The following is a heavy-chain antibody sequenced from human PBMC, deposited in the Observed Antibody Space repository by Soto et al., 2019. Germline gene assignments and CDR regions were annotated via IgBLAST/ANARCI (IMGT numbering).Heavy chain of an antibody. CDR3: VSDLRGLLDYFDS. D-gene: IGHD1-26*01. CDR1: GYPFSGYY. Sequence: GASVRVSCKASGYPFSGYYIHWVRRAPGQGLEWMGWMNPDSGGTNYAQKFQGRVTMTRDTSISTAYMELSRLRSDDTAVYYCVSDLRGLLDYFDSSGHGAPVTV. J-gene: IGHJ4*01. V-gene: IGHV1-2*02. CDR2: MNPDSGGT.